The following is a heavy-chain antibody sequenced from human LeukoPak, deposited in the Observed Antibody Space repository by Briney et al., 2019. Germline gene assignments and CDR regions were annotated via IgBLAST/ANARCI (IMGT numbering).Heavy chain of an antibody. V-gene: IGHV4-38-2*02. D-gene: IGHD5-18*01. CDR3: ARSPSGYSYEIPN. Sequence: SETLSLTCTVSGYSISSGYYWGWIRQPPGKGLEWIGSIYHSGSTYYNPSLKSRVTISVDTSKNQFSLKLSSVTAADTAVYYCARSPSGYSYEIPNWGQGTLVTVSS. CDR2: IYHSGST. J-gene: IGHJ4*02. CDR1: GYSISSGYY.